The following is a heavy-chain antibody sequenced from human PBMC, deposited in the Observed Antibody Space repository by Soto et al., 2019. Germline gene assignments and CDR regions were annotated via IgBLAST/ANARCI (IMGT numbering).Heavy chain of an antibody. CDR3: ARRNWNYGAFDI. V-gene: IGHV3-23*01. Sequence: LRLSCAASGFTFSSYAMSWVRQAPGKGLEWVSGISGSGGRTYYADSVKGRFTISRDNSKNTLYLQMNSLRVEDTAVYYCARRNWNYGAFDIWGQGTMVTVSS. J-gene: IGHJ3*02. D-gene: IGHD1-7*01. CDR2: ISGSGGRT. CDR1: GFTFSSYA.